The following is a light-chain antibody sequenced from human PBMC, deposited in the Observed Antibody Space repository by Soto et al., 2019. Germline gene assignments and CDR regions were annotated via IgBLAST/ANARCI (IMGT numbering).Light chain of an antibody. CDR3: QQYKSYPPLT. V-gene: IGKV1-5*03. J-gene: IGKJ4*01. Sequence: DIQMTQSPSTLSASVGDRVTITCLASQSISSWLAWYQQKPGKAPKLLIYKASTLESGVPSRFSGSGSGTEFTLTISSLQPDDVATYYCQQYKSYPPLTFGGGTRVEIK. CDR2: KAS. CDR1: QSISSW.